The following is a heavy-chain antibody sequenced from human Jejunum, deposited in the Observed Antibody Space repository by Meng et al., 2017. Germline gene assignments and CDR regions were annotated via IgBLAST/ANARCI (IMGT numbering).Heavy chain of an antibody. D-gene: IGHD6-6*01. V-gene: IGHV4-4*02. CDR2: IYHSGST. CDR1: GGSIGSDNW. Sequence: QVQVQESGPGPVKPSGTLSLTCAVSGGSIGSDNWWNWVRQPPGKGLEWIGEIYHSGSTNYNPSLKSRVTILVDKSKNQFSLKLTSVTAADTAVYYCASGQLVMGFDSWGQGTLVTVSS. J-gene: IGHJ4*02. CDR3: ASGQLVMGFDS.